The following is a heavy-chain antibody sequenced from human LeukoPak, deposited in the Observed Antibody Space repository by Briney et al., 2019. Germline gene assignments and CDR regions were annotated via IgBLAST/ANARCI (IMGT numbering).Heavy chain of an antibody. CDR1: GGSISSYY. CDR2: IYYSGST. D-gene: IGHD1-7*01. Sequence: PSETLSLTCTVSGGSISSYYWSWIRQPPGKGLEWIGYIYYSGSTNYNPSLKSRITISVDTSKNQFSLQLNSVTPEDTAVYYCAVFWNYGQDYWGQGTLVTVSS. J-gene: IGHJ4*02. V-gene: IGHV4-59*12. CDR3: AVFWNYGQDY.